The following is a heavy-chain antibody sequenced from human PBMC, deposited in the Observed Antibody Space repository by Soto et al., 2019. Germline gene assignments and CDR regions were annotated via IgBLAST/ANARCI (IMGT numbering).Heavy chain of an antibody. CDR3: ARNRYCSSTSCYGGFDP. J-gene: IGHJ5*02. CDR2: IIPVLGIA. CDR1: GGTFSSYT. V-gene: IGHV1-69*02. Sequence: QVQLVQSGAEVKKPGSSVKVSCKASGGTFSSYTISWVRQAPGQGLEWMGRIIPVLGIANYAQKFQGRVTITADKSTSTAYMELSSLRSEDTAVYYCARNRYCSSTSCYGGFDPWGQGTLVTVSS. D-gene: IGHD2-2*01.